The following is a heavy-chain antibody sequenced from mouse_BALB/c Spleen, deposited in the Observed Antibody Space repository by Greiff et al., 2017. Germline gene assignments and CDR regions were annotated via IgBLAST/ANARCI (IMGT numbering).Heavy chain of an antibody. V-gene: IGHV5-6-5*01. CDR1: GFTFSSYA. CDR2: ISSGGST. D-gene: IGHD2-3*01. J-gene: IGHJ2*01. CDR3: ARGGGDGYYYFDY. Sequence: EVKLVESGGGLVKPGGSLKLSCAASGFTFSSYAMSWVRQTPEKRLEWVASISSGGSTYYPDSVKGRFTISRDNARNILYLQMSSLRSEDTAMYYCARGGGDGYYYFDYWGQGTTLTVSS.